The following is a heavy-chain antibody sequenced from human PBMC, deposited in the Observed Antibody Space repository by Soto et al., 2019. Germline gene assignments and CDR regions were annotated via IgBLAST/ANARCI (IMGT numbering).Heavy chain of an antibody. D-gene: IGHD2-8*01. CDR3: ARVITRDCTNGVCYDYYYYYGMDV. J-gene: IGHJ6*02. CDR2: ISSSSSYI. V-gene: IGHV3-21*01. CDR1: GFTFSSYS. Sequence: GGSLRLSCAASGFTFSSYSMNWVRQAPGKGLEWVSSISSSSSYIYYADSVKGRFTISRDNAKNSLYLQMNSLRAEDTAVYYCARVITRDCTNGVCYDYYYYYGMDVWGQGTTVTVSS.